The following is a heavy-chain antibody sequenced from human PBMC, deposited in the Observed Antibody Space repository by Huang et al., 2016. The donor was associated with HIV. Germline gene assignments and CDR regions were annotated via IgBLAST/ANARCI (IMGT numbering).Heavy chain of an antibody. Sequence: QVQLQESGPGLVKPSETLSLTCTVSGGSMSSYYWSWIRQPPGKGLECIGYIYYSGSTNSHPSLRSRVTISVDTSKNQFSLRLSSVTAADTAVYYCASASIAARRWFDPWGQGSLVTVSS. D-gene: IGHD6-6*01. CDR2: IYYSGST. V-gene: IGHV4-59*01. CDR3: ASASIAARRWFDP. CDR1: GGSMSSYY. J-gene: IGHJ5*02.